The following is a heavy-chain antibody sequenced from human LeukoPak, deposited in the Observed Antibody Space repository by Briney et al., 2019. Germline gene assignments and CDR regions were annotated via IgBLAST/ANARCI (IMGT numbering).Heavy chain of an antibody. D-gene: IGHD3-3*01. V-gene: IGHV1-2*02. CDR2: INPNSGGT. Sequence: ASVKVSCKASGYTFTDYYMHWVRQAPGQGLEWMGWINPNSGGTNYAQKFQGRVTMTRDTSSSIAYMELSRLRSDDTAVYYCARERGIFGGGYYYYYYMDVWGKGTTVTVSS. J-gene: IGHJ6*03. CDR3: ARERGIFGGGYYYYYYMDV. CDR1: GYTFTDYY.